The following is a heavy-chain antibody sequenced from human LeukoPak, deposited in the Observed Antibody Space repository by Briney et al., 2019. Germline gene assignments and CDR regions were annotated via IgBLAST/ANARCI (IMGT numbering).Heavy chain of an antibody. V-gene: IGHV3-20*01. J-gene: IGHJ3*02. CDR1: GFTFDDYA. CDR3: ARVGFGYYDSSGYSKAFDI. Sequence: PGGSLRLSCAASGFTFDDYAMHWVRQAPGKGLEWVSGINWNGGSTGYADSVKGRFTISRDNAKNSLYLQMNSLRAEDTALYHCARVGFGYYDSSGYSKAFDIWGQGTMVTVSS. CDR2: INWNGGST. D-gene: IGHD3-22*01.